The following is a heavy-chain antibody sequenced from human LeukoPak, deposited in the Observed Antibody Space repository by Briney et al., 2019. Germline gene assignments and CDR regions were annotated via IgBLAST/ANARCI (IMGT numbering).Heavy chain of an antibody. J-gene: IGHJ4*02. CDR2: YIPMFGTA. CDR1: GGTFSRYA. D-gene: IGHD1-26*01. CDR3: AGASSKWELSF. V-gene: IGHV1-69*01. Sequence: SVKVSCKASGGTFSRYAISWVRQAPGQGLEWMGGYIPMFGTANYAQNFQNRVTITADESTSTFSMEVSSLRPEDTAVYFCAGASSKWELSFWGQRTLVTVSS.